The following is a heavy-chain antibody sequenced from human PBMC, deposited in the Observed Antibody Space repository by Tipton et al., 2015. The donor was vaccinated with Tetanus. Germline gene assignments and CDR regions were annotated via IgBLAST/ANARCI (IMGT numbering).Heavy chain of an antibody. V-gene: IGHV4-59*01. CDR3: ARGTGDY. CDR2: IYYTGST. J-gene: IGHJ4*02. CDR1: GGSMNSYY. Sequence: GLVKPSETLSLICTVSGGSMNSYYWSWIRQPPGKGLEWIGYIYYTGSTNYNPSLKSGVTISVDTSKNQFSLKLSSVTAADTAVYYCARGTGDYWGQGTLVTASS. D-gene: IGHD1-14*01.